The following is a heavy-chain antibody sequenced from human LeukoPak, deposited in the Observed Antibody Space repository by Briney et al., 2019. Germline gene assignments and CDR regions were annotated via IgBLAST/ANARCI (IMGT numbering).Heavy chain of an antibody. D-gene: IGHD3-10*02. CDR2: IKSKTDGGTT. J-gene: IGHJ6*04. Sequence: AGGSLRLSCAASGFTFSNAWMSWVRQAPGKGLEWVGRIKSKTDGGTTDYAAPVKGRFTISRDNAKNSLYLQMNSLRAEDTAVYYCAELGITMIGGVWGKGTTVTISS. CDR1: GFTFSNAW. V-gene: IGHV3-15*01. CDR3: AELGITMIGGV.